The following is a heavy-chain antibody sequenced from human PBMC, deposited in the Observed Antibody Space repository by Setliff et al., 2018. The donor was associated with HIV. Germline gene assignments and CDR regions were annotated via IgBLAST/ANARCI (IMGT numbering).Heavy chain of an antibody. CDR1: GGSISSSSYY. Sequence: SETLSLTCTVSGGSISSSSYYWGWIRQPPGKGLEWIGSIYYSGSTYYNPSLKSRVTISVDTSKNQFSLKLSSVTAADTAVYYCARHIIPYYYDSSGTYYFDYWGQGTLVTVSS. CDR2: IYYSGST. V-gene: IGHV4-39*01. D-gene: IGHD3-22*01. CDR3: ARHIIPYYYDSSGTYYFDY. J-gene: IGHJ4*02.